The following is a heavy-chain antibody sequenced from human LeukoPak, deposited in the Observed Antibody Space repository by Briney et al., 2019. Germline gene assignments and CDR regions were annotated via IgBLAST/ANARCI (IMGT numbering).Heavy chain of an antibody. J-gene: IGHJ4*02. D-gene: IGHD1-1*01. CDR2: ISYDGSNK. Sequence: PGGSLRLSCAASGFTFSSYAMHRVRQAPGKGLEWVAVISYDGSNKYYADSVKGRFTISRDNSKNTLYLQMNSLRAEDTAVYYCASTTRGGFDYWGQGTLVTVSS. V-gene: IGHV3-30-3*01. CDR3: ASTTRGGFDY. CDR1: GFTFSSYA.